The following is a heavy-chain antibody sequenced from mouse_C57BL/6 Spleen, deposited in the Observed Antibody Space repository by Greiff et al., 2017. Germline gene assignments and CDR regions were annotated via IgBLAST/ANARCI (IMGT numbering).Heavy chain of an antibody. CDR3: ARSPFITTVVATRDY. J-gene: IGHJ2*01. CDR2: ILPGSGST. Sequence: VQLQQSGAELMKPGASVKLSCKATGYTFPGYWIEWVKQRPGHGLEWIGEILPGSGSTNYNEKFKGKATFTADTSSNTAYMQLSSLTTEDSAIYYCARSPFITTVVATRDYWGQGTTLTVSS. CDR1: GYTFPGYW. V-gene: IGHV1-9*01. D-gene: IGHD1-1*01.